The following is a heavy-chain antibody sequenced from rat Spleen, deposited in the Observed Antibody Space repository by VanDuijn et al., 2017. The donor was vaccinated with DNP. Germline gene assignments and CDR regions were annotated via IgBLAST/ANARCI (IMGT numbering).Heavy chain of an antibody. J-gene: IGHJ4*01. V-gene: IGHV5-31*01. Sequence: EVQLVESGGDLVQPGRSLKLSCVASRFTFNSYWMAWIRQVPGKGLEWVAYMRYEGDNTYHGDSVKGRFTISRDNAKSTLYLQMNSLRSEDMATYYCARVGDLHDGGDGDVLDAWGQGTSVTVSS. D-gene: IGHD1-12*02. CDR1: RFTFNSYW. CDR3: ARVGDLHDGGDGDVLDA. CDR2: MRYEGDNT.